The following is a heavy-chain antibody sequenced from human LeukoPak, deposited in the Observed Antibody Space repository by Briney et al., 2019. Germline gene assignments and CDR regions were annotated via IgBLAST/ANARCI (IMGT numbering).Heavy chain of an antibody. V-gene: IGHV3-30*04. CDR2: ISTDGRNI. Sequence: GGSLRLSCAVSGFTFSYYAMHWVRQAPGKGLEWVAVISTDGRNIYYADPVKGRFTISRDNSKNTLFLQMNSLRPEDTAVYFCVRDSDIGAAGYYFDSWGQGTLVTVSS. CDR3: VRDSDIGAAGYYFDS. D-gene: IGHD6-13*01. J-gene: IGHJ4*02. CDR1: GFTFSYYA.